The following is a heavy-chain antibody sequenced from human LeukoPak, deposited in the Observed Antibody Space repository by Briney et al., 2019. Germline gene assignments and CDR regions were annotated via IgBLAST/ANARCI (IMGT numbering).Heavy chain of an antibody. V-gene: IGHV1-8*01. CDR2: MNPNSGNT. CDR1: GYTFTSYD. Sequence: ASVKVSCKASGYTFTSYDINWVRQATGQGLEWMGWMNPNSGNTGYAQEFQGRVTMTRNTSISTAYMELSSLRSEDTAVYYCARGSDGVVPAAIGYWGQGTLVTVSS. J-gene: IGHJ4*02. CDR3: ARGSDGVVPAAIGY. D-gene: IGHD2-2*01.